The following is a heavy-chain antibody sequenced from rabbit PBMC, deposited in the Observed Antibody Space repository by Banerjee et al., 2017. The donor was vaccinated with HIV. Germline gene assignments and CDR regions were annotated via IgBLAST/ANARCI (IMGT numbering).Heavy chain of an antibody. J-gene: IGHJ4*01. CDR3: ARGDDVPGYGLKL. CDR1: GFSFTFNYV. V-gene: IGHV1S47*01. CDR2: IYTSSGST. Sequence: QEQLVESGGGLVQPEGSLTLTCTASGFSFTFNYVMCWVRQAPGKGLELIACIYTSSGSTYYASWAKGRFTITRSTSLNTVTLQMTSLTAANTATYFCARGDDVPGYGLKLWGPGTL. D-gene: IGHD7-1*01.